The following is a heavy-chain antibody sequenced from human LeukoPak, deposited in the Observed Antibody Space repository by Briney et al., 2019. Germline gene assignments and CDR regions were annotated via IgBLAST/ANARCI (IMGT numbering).Heavy chain of an antibody. V-gene: IGHV1-2*02. Sequence: GASVKVSCKASGYTFTGYYMHWVRQAPGQGLEWMGWINPNSGGTNYAQKFQGRVTMTRDTSINTAYMELSRLRSDDTAVYYCARGGLRVVRGVIIPPDYWGQGTLVTVSS. D-gene: IGHD3-10*01. CDR3: ARGGLRVVRGVIIPPDY. CDR1: GYTFTGYY. J-gene: IGHJ4*02. CDR2: INPNSGGT.